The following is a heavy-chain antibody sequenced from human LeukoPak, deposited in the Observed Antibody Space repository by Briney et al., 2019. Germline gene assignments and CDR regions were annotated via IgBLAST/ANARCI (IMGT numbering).Heavy chain of an antibody. V-gene: IGHV3-7*01. CDR3: ARDDGGFSSIWYDALDI. CDR1: GFTLSSYW. D-gene: IGHD6-13*01. Sequence: GGSVRLLCAASGFTLSSYWMTWVRQAPGEGLEWVANIKQDGSETTYVDSVKGRFTISRDNATNSLYLQMNSLRAEDTAVYYCARDDGGFSSIWYDALDIWGQGTMVTVSS. J-gene: IGHJ3*02. CDR2: IKQDGSET.